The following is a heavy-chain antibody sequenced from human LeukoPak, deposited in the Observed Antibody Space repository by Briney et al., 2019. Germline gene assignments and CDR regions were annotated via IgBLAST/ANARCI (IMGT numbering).Heavy chain of an antibody. CDR2: MNPNSGNT. CDR3: ARGGFYGGDNWFDP. Sequence: GASVKVSCKASGYTFTSYDINWVRQATGQGLEWMGWMNPNSGNTGYAQKFQGRVTMTRNTSISTAYMELSGLRSEDTAVYYCARGGFYGGDNWFDPWGQGTLVTVSS. J-gene: IGHJ5*02. D-gene: IGHD4-23*01. V-gene: IGHV1-8*01. CDR1: GYTFTSYD.